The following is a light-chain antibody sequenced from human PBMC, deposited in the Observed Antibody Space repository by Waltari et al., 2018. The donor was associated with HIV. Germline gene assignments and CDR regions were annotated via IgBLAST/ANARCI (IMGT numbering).Light chain of an antibody. CDR3: QHYNTYPWT. Sequence: DIQMTQSPSTLSASVGDRVTITCRASQSISSWLAWYQQKPGKAPKLLIYMASSLETGVPSRFSGSGSGTEFTLTISSLQPDDCATYYCQHYNTYPWTFGQGTKVEIK. J-gene: IGKJ1*01. CDR1: QSISSW. CDR2: MAS. V-gene: IGKV1-5*03.